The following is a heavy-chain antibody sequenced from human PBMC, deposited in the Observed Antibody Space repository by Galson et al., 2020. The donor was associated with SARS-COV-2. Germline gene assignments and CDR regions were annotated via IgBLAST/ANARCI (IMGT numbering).Heavy chain of an antibody. CDR2: IHSSGST. CDR1: GGPISSYY. D-gene: IGHD6-19*01. J-gene: IGHJ5*02. V-gene: IGHV4-4*07. Sequence: ETSETLSLTCTVSGGPISSYYWSWIRHPAGTGLEWIGRIHSSGSTDYNPSLKSRVTMSVDTSKQQLSLRLSSVTAADTAVYYCARDPLDSNGWYRNNWFDPWGQGTLVIVSS. CDR3: ARDPLDSNGWYRNNWFDP.